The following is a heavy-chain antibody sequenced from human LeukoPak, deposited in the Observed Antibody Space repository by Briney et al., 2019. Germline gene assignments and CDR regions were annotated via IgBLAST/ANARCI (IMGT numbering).Heavy chain of an antibody. V-gene: IGHV4-38-2*02. CDR1: GYSISSGYY. J-gene: IGHJ4*02. Sequence: PSETLCLTCAVSGYSISSGYYWAWFRQPPGKGREWIGSIYHSGSTYYNPSLKRRVSISVETSQNQLSLKLSSVTDADTAVYYCARDGVTYDILNGFFDYWGQGTLLPVSS. D-gene: IGHD3-9*01. CDR2: IYHSGST. CDR3: ARDGVTYDILNGFFDY.